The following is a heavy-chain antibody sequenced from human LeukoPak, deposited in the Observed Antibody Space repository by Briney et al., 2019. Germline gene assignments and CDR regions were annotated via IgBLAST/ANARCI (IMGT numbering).Heavy chain of an antibody. CDR3: ARFGITVVRGGKYYFDY. Sequence: PGGSLRLSCAASGFTFSSYAMSWVRQAPGKGLEWVSAISGSGGSTYYADSVKGRFTISRDNSKNTLYLQMNSLRAEVTAVYYCARFGITVVRGGKYYFDYWGQGTLVTVSS. CDR1: GFTFSSYA. CDR2: ISGSGGST. V-gene: IGHV3-23*01. J-gene: IGHJ4*02. D-gene: IGHD3-10*01.